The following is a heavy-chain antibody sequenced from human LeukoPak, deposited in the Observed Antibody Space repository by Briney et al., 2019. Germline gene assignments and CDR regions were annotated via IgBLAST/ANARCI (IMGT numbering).Heavy chain of an antibody. D-gene: IGHD6-19*01. J-gene: IGHJ4*02. CDR3: ASGWQGSPTDY. CDR1: GGSISSYY. CDR2: IYYSGST. Sequence: SETLSLTCTVSGGSISSYYWSWIRQPPGKGLEWIGYIYYSGSTNYNPSLKSRVTISVDTSKNQFSLKLSSVTAADTAVYYYASGWQGSPTDYWGQGTLVTVSS. V-gene: IGHV4-59*08.